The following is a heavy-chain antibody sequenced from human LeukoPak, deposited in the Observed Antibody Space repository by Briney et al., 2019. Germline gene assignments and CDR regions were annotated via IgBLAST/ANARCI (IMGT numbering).Heavy chain of an antibody. CDR2: IKQDGSEK. CDR3: ARADSSGYYHPIN. Sequence: GGSQRLSCAASGFTFSSYWMSWVRQAPGKGLEWVANIKQDGSEKYYVDSVKGRFTISRDNAKNSLYLQMNSLRAEDTAVYYCARADSSGYYHPINWGQGTLVTVSS. J-gene: IGHJ4*02. CDR1: GFTFSSYW. D-gene: IGHD3-22*01. V-gene: IGHV3-7*01.